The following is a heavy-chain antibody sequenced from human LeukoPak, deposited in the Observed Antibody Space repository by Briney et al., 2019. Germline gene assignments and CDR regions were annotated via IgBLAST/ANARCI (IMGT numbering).Heavy chain of an antibody. D-gene: IGHD3-3*01. V-gene: IGHV4-34*01. Sequence: SETLSLTCAVYGGSFSGYYWSWIRQPPRKGLEWIGEINHSGSTNYNPSLKSRVTISVDTSKNQFSLKLSSVTAADTAVYYCARGRVTIFGVVTLFPRYGMDVWGQGTTVTVSS. CDR2: INHSGST. CDR3: ARGRVTIFGVVTLFPRYGMDV. J-gene: IGHJ6*02. CDR1: GGSFSGYY.